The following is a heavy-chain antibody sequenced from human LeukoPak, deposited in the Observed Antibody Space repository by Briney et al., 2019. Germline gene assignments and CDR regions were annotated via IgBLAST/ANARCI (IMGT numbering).Heavy chain of an antibody. V-gene: IGHV1-2*02. CDR3: ASSYGDYDPFDI. D-gene: IGHD4-17*01. CDR2: INPNSGGT. Sequence: ASVKVSCKASGYTFTGYYMHWVRQAPGQGLEWMGWINPNSGGTNYAQKFQGRVTMTRDTSTSTVYMELSSLRSEDTAVYYCASSYGDYDPFDIWGQGTMVTVSS. J-gene: IGHJ3*02. CDR1: GYTFTGYY.